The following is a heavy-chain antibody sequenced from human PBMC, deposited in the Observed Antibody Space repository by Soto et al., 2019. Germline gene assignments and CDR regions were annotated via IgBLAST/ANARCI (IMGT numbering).Heavy chain of an antibody. J-gene: IGHJ6*02. V-gene: IGHV1-18*03. CDR1: GYTFNSNG. CDR2: ISAHNGNT. CDR3: ARDRGWNQGYGMDV. Sequence: ASVKVSCKASGYTFNSNGITWVRQAPGQGLEWMGWISAHNGNTNFAQNLQDRVTMTTDTSTSTAYMELRSLRSDDMAVYYCARDRGWNQGYGMDVWGQGTTVTVSS. D-gene: IGHD1-1*01.